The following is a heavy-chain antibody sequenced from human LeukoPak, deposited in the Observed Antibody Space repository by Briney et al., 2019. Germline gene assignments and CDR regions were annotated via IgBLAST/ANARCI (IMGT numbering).Heavy chain of an antibody. CDR2: INPNSGGT. CDR1: GYTFTGYY. CDR3: ARGQPLTTVTTLRHNY. J-gene: IGHJ4*02. V-gene: IGHV1-2*06. D-gene: IGHD4-17*01. Sequence: ASVKVSCKASGYTFTGYYMHWVRHAPGQGLEWMGRINPNSGGTNYAQKFQGRVTMTRDTSISTAYMELSRLRSDDTAVYYCARGQPLTTVTTLRHNYWGQGTLVTVSS.